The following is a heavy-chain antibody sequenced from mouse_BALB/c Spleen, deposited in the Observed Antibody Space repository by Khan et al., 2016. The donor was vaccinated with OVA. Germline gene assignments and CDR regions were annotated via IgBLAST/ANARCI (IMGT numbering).Heavy chain of an antibody. CDR3: ARQPGYYEGSAMDY. V-gene: IGHV5-6*01. CDR2: ISSGGSYT. D-gene: IGHD2-3*01. J-gene: IGHJ4*01. Sequence: EVQLVESGGDLVKPGGSLKLSCAASGFTFSSYGMSWVRQTPDKRLEWVAAISSGGSYTYYPDSLKGRFTISRDNATNTPYLQMSSLKSEDTAMYYCARQPGYYEGSAMDYWGQGTSVTVSS. CDR1: GFTFSSYG.